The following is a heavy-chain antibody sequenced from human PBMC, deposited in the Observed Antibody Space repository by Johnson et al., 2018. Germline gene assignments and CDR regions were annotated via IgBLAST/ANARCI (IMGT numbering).Heavy chain of an antibody. J-gene: IGHJ3*02. CDR1: GFTFSSYG. CDR3: AKSWLDGSGSYWGAFDI. D-gene: IGHD3-10*01. Sequence: VQLVESGGGVVQPGRSLRLSCAASGFTFSSYGMHWVRQAPGKGLEWVAVIWYDGSNKYYADSVKGRFTISRENSKNTLYLQMNSLRTEDTALYYWAKSWLDGSGSYWGAFDIWGQGTVVTVSS. CDR2: IWYDGSNK. V-gene: IGHV3-33*06.